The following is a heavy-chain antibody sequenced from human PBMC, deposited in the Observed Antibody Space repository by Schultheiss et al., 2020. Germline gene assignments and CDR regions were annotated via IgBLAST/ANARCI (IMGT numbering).Heavy chain of an antibody. Sequence: SQTLSLTCTVSGGSISSYYWSWIRQPPGKGLEWIGYIYYSGSTNYNPSLKSRVTISVDTSKNQFSLKLSSVTAADTAVYYCARDNGDYYDSSGYSYYYYGMDVWGQGTTVTVSS. D-gene: IGHD3-22*01. V-gene: IGHV4-59*01. CDR1: GGSISSYY. CDR3: ARDNGDYYDSSGYSYYYYGMDV. J-gene: IGHJ6*02. CDR2: IYYSGST.